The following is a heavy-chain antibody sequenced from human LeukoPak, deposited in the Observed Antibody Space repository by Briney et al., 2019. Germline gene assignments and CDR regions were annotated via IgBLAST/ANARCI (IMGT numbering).Heavy chain of an antibody. V-gene: IGHV1-2*02. J-gene: IGHJ6*02. CDR2: INPNSGGT. CDR3: ARDSERLQQYYYYGMDV. CDR1: GYTFTGYY. Sequence: GASVKVSCKASGYTFTGYYMHWVRQAPGQGLEWMGWINPNSGGTNYAQKFQGRVTMTRDTSISTAYMELSRLRSDDTAVYYCARDSERLQQYYYYGMDVWGQGTTVTVSS. D-gene: IGHD4-4*01.